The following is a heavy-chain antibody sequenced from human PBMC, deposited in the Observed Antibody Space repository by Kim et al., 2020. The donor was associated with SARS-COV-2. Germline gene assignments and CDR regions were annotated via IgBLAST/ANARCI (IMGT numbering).Heavy chain of an antibody. CDR2: ISTTGTTI. CDR1: TFAFSTYE. D-gene: IGHD5-12*01. V-gene: IGHV3-48*03. CDR3: RAWMSGVGMDV. Sequence: GGSLRLSCVASTFAFSTYEMSWVRQAPGKGLEWISYISTTGTTIYYADSVKGRFTTSRDNAKNSLFLEMKSLRAEDTAVYYCRAWMSGVGMDVWGQGTT. J-gene: IGHJ6*02.